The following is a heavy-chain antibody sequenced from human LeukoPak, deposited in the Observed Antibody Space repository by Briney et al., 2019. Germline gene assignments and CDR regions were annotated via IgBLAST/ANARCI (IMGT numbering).Heavy chain of an antibody. V-gene: IGHV1-2*02. CDR2: INPNSGGT. Sequence: ASVKVSCKASGYTFTGYYMHWVRQAPGQGLEWMGWINPNSGGTNYAQKFQGRVTMTRDTSISTAYMELSRLRSDDTAVYYCAREDLGITMVRGVGNWFNPWGQGTLVTVSS. CDR1: GYTFTGYY. J-gene: IGHJ5*02. D-gene: IGHD3-10*01. CDR3: AREDLGITMVRGVGNWFNP.